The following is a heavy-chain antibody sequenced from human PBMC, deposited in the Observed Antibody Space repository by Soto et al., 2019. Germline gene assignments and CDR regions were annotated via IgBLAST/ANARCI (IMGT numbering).Heavy chain of an antibody. CDR3: ARAGISSTCINWFDP. CDR2: IHTSGTT. CDR1: SGSISSFF. D-gene: IGHD6-6*01. J-gene: IGHJ5*02. V-gene: IGHV4-4*07. Sequence: SETLSLTCTVASGSISSFFWSWIRQPAGRGLEWIGRIHTSGTTNYNPSLKGRVTMSLDTSKNQFSLKLNAVTAADTAIYYCARAGISSTCINWFDPCGQGTLVTVST.